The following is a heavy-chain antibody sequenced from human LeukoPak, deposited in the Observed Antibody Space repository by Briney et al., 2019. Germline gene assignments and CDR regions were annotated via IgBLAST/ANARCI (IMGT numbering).Heavy chain of an antibody. J-gene: IGHJ4*02. CDR3: ARRATMLAGGYFDY. V-gene: IGHV4-4*09. D-gene: IGHD5-12*01. Sequence: SETLSLTCTVSGGSISSYYWSWIRQPPGKGLEWIGYIYASGSTTYNPSLKSRVTISIDTSKNQFALRLSSVTAADTAVYYCARRATMLAGGYFDYWGQGTLVSVSS. CDR1: GGSISSYY. CDR2: IYASGST.